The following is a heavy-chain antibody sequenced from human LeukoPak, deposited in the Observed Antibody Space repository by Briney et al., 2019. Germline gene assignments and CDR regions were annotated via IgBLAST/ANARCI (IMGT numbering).Heavy chain of an antibody. J-gene: IGHJ4*02. CDR3: ARLYSYGPDY. CDR2: ISSSSSTI. V-gene: IGHV3-48*01. D-gene: IGHD5-18*01. Sequence: PGGSLRLSCAASGFTFSSYEMNWVRQAPGKGLEWVSYISSSSSTIYYADSVKGRFTISRDNAKNSLYLQMNSLRAEDTAVYYRARLYSYGPDYWGQGTLVTVSS. CDR1: GFTFSSYE.